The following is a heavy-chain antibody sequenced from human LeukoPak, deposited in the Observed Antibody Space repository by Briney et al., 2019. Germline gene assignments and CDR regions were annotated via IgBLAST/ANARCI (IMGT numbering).Heavy chain of an antibody. D-gene: IGHD2-2*01. J-gene: IGHJ6*02. CDR3: ATGDCSSTSCYYYYGMDV. CDR1: GYTYTGYY. V-gene: IGHV1-2*02. Sequence: ASVKVSCKASGYTYTGYYMHWVRQAPGQGLEWMGWINPNSGGTNYAQKFQGRVTMTRDTSISTAYMELSRLRSDDTAVYYCATGDCSSTSCYYYYGMDVWGQGTTVTVS. CDR2: INPNSGGT.